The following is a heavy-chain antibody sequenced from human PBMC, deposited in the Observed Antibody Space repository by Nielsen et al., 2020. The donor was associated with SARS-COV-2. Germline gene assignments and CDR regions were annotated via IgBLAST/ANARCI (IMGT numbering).Heavy chain of an antibody. Sequence: GESLKISCAASGFTFSSYWMSWVRQAPGKGLEWVANIKQDGSNKYYADSVKGRFTISRDNSKNTLYLQMNSLRAEDTAVYYCAKIGYCSSTSCLSMDVWGQGTTVTVSS. D-gene: IGHD2-2*03. CDR3: AKIGYCSSTSCLSMDV. V-gene: IGHV3-7*01. J-gene: IGHJ6*02. CDR2: IKQDGSNK. CDR1: GFTFSSYW.